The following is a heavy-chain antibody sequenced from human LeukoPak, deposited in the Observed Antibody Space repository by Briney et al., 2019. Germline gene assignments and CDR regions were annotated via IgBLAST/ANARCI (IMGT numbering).Heavy chain of an antibody. CDR2: INPNSGGT. V-gene: IGHV1-2*02. D-gene: IGHD1-26*01. Sequence: ASVKVSCKASGYTFTGYYMHWVRQAPGQGLEWMGWINPNSGGTNYAQKFQGRVTMTRDTSISTAYMELSRLRSDDTAFYYCAKDMNRRIVGGTRYFQHWGQGTLVTVSS. CDR3: AKDMNRRIVGGTRYFQH. CDR1: GYTFTGYY. J-gene: IGHJ1*01.